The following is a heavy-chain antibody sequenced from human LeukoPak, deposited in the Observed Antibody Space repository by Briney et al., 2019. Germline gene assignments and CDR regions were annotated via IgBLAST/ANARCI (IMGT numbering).Heavy chain of an antibody. J-gene: IGHJ4*02. D-gene: IGHD3-3*01. Sequence: PSQTLSLTCTVSGGSISSGSYYWSWIRQPAGKGLEWIGRIYTSGSTNYNPSLKSRVTISVETSKNQFSLKLSSVTAADTAVYYCARGNYDFWSGYYSFDYWGQGTLVTVSS. CDR2: IYTSGST. V-gene: IGHV4-61*02. CDR1: GGSISSGSYY. CDR3: ARGNYDFWSGYYSFDY.